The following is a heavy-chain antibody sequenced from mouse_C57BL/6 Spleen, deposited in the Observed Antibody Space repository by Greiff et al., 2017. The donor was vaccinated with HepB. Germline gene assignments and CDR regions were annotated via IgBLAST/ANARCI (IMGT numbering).Heavy chain of an antibody. V-gene: IGHV2-2*01. CDR2: IWSGGST. D-gene: IGHD2-10*02. Sequence: VHLVESGPGLVQPSQRLSITCTVSGFSLTSYGVHWVRQSPGKGLEWLGVIWSGGSTDYNAAFISRLSISKDNSKSQVFFKMNSLQADDTAIYYCARGGYGNYEGYFDYWGQGTTLTVSS. J-gene: IGHJ2*01. CDR1: GFSLTSYG. CDR3: ARGGYGNYEGYFDY.